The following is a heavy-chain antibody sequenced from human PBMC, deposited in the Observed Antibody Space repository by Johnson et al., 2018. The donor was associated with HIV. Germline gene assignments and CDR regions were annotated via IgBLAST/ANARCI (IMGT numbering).Heavy chain of an antibody. V-gene: IGHV3-66*01. D-gene: IGHD6-19*01. CDR2: IYSDEST. J-gene: IGHJ3*02. Sequence: VHLVESGGGLVQPGGSLRLSCGASGFTVSGNYMNWVRQAPGKGLEGVSVIYSDESTYSADSVKGRFTISRDNAKNTLYLQMNSLRVEDTAVYYCARAIDQGYSSGWSSDVYDIWGQGTMVTVSA. CDR1: GFTVSGNY. CDR3: ARAIDQGYSSGWSSDVYDI.